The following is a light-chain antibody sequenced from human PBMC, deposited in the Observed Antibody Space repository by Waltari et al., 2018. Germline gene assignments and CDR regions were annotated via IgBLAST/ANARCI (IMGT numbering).Light chain of an antibody. V-gene: IGKV1-39*01. CDR3: QQTYSVLYT. Sequence: DIQMTQSPSSLSASVGDSIPIPCRENQSVSNYLNWYQKKPGKPPKPLIVGSSSLQSAVPSRFSGSGSGTDFTLTISSLQPEDFATYYCQQTYSVLYTFGQGTKLQI. CDR2: GSS. J-gene: IGKJ2*01. CDR1: QSVSNY.